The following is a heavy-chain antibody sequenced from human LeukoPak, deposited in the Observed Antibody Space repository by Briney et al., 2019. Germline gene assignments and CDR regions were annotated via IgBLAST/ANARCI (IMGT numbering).Heavy chain of an antibody. CDR3: ARPDKYAYYFDY. J-gene: IGHJ4*02. Sequence: GGSLRLSCAASGFTFSSYGMHWVRQAPGKGLECVAVIWYDGSNKYYADSVKGRFTISRDNSKNTLYLQMNSLRAEDTAVYYCARPDKYAYYFDYWGQGTLVTVSS. CDR1: GFTFSSYG. V-gene: IGHV3-33*01. CDR2: IWYDGSNK. D-gene: IGHD1-14*01.